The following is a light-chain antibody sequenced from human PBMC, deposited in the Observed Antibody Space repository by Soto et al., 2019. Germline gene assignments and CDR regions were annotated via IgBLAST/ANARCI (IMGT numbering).Light chain of an antibody. Sequence: EVVMTQSPATLSVSPGESATLSCRASQSVTSDLAWYHQKPGQAPRLLIYGASTRATGIPGRFSGSGSGAEFTLTISSLQSEDFAVYYCQQYNNWPITLGQGTRLEIQ. CDR3: QQYNNWPIT. CDR2: GAS. V-gene: IGKV3-15*01. J-gene: IGKJ5*01. CDR1: QSVTSD.